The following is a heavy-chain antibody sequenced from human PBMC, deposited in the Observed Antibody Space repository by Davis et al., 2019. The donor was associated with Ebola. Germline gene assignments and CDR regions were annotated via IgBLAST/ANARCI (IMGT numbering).Heavy chain of an antibody. Sequence: SVKVSCKASGGTFSSYAISWVRQAPGQGLEWMGGIIPIFGTANYAQKFQGRVTITADESTSTAYMELSSLRSEDTAVYYCARGRTTVTTPDYYYGMDVWGQGTTVTVSS. CDR1: GGTFSSYA. V-gene: IGHV1-69*13. J-gene: IGHJ6*02. CDR3: ARGRTTVTTPDYYYGMDV. CDR2: IIPIFGTA. D-gene: IGHD4-11*01.